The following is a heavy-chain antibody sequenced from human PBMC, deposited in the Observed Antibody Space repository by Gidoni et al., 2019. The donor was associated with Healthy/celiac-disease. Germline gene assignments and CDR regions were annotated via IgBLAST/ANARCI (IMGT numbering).Heavy chain of an antibody. D-gene: IGHD2-15*01. V-gene: IGHV3-30*18. CDR3: AKDAWCSGGSCYYYYYGMDV. CDR1: GFTFRSYG. Sequence: QVQLVESGGGVVQPGRSLRLSCAASGFTFRSYGMHWVRQAPGKGLEWVAVISYDGSNKYYADSVKGRFTISRDNSKNTLYLQMNSLRAEDTAVYYCAKDAWCSGGSCYYYYYGMDVWGQGTTVTVSS. J-gene: IGHJ6*02. CDR2: ISYDGSNK.